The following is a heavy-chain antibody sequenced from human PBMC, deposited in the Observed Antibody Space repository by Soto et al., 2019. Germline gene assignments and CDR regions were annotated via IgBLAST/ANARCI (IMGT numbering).Heavy chain of an antibody. J-gene: IGHJ4*02. D-gene: IGHD1-26*01. CDR1: GFNFREFW. Sequence: GGSLRLSYEASGFNFREFWMHWVRQPPGKGPEWVSNIPSDGRDVSYADSVRGRFTIYRDDARNTLYLQMSDLRVEDTAIYYCTRDDSGLGIDYWGQGTQVTVSS. CDR3: TRDDSGLGIDY. V-gene: IGHV3-74*01. CDR2: IPSDGRDV.